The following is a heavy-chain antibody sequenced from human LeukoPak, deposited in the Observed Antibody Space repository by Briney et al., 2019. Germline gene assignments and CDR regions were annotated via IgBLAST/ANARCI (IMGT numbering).Heavy chain of an antibody. Sequence: GGSLRLSCSASGFTFSSYAMHWVRQAPGKGLEYVSAISSNGGSTYYADSVKGRFTISRDNSKNTLYLQMNSPRAEDTAVYYCVKQEVMLSWFDPWGQGTLVTVSS. V-gene: IGHV3-64D*06. CDR1: GFTFSSYA. D-gene: IGHD3-16*01. J-gene: IGHJ5*02. CDR3: VKQEVMLSWFDP. CDR2: ISSNGGST.